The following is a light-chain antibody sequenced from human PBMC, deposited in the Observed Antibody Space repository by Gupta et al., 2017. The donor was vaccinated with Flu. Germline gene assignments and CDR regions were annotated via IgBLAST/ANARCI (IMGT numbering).Light chain of an antibody. CDR2: EVN. V-gene: IGLV2-14*01. CDR1: SSDVGGYDY. CDR3: SSYTSRSTLV. J-gene: IGLJ1*01. Sequence: QSALTQPASVSGSPGQSITISCTGTSSDVGGYDYVSWYQHHPGKAPELIIYEVNNRPSGVSNRFSGSKSGNTASLTISGLHAEDEADYHCSSYTSRSTLVFGTGTKVTVL.